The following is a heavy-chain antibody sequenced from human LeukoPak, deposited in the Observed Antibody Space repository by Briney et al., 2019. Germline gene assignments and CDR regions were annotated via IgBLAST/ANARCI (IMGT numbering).Heavy chain of an antibody. CDR3: ARVVLIAAAGLGY. V-gene: IGHV1-2*02. Sequence: VASVKVSCKASGYTFTGYYMHWVRQAPGQGLEWMGWINPNSGGTNYAQKFQGRVTMTRDTSISTAYMELSRLRSDDTAVYYCARVVLIAAAGLGYWGQGTLVTVSS. J-gene: IGHJ4*02. CDR1: GYTFTGYY. D-gene: IGHD6-13*01. CDR2: INPNSGGT.